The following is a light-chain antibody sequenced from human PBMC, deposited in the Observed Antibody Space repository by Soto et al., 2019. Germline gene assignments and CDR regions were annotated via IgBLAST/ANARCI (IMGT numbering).Light chain of an antibody. CDR3: AALDDSLTGVV. V-gene: IGLV1-47*01. CDR1: SSNIGSNY. CDR2: RNN. J-gene: IGLJ2*01. Sequence: QSVLTQPPSASGTPGQRVTISCSGSSSNIGSNYVYWYQQLPGTAPKLLIYRNNQRPSGVPDRFSGSKSGTSASLAISGLRSEDEADYYCAALDDSLTGVVCGGGTKLTVL.